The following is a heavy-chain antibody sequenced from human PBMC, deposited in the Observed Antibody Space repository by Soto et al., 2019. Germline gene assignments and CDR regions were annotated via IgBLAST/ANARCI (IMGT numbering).Heavy chain of an antibody. CDR3: ASCSGSVTDQWFDP. D-gene: IGHD1-26*01. CDR1: GGTFSSYA. Sequence: ASVKVCCKASGGTFSSYAISWVRQAPGHGLEWMGGIIPIVGTANYAQKFQGRVTITADESTSSAYMELSSLRSEDPALYYCASCSGSVTDQWFDPRGKGTLVPV. J-gene: IGHJ5*02. V-gene: IGHV1-69*01. CDR2: IIPIVGTA.